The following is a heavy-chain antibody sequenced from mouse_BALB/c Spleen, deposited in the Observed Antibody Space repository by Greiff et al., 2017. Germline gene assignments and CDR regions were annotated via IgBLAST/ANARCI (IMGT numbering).Heavy chain of an antibody. V-gene: IGHV3-6*02. J-gene: IGHJ4*01. Sequence: ESGPGLVKPSQSLSLTCSVTGYSITSGYYWNWIRQFPGNKLEWMGYISYDGSNNYNPSLKNRISITGDTSKNQFLLTLNSVTTDDTATYYCTTVTCGPYYAMDYWGQGTSVTVSS. CDR2: ISYDGSN. CDR3: TTVTCGPYYAMDY. CDR1: GYSITSGYY. D-gene: IGHD2-13*01.